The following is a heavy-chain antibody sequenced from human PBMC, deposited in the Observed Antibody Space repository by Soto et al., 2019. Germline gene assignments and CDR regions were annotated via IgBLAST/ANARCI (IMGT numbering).Heavy chain of an antibody. V-gene: IGHV3-49*03. CDR1: GFTFGDYA. CDR2: IRSKAYGGTT. Sequence: GGSLRLSCTASGFTFGDYAMSWFRQAPGKGLEWVGFIRSKAYGGTTEYAASVKGRFTISRDDSKSIAYLQMNSLKTEDTAVYYCTRALGVIANRFDYWGQGTLVTVSS. J-gene: IGHJ4*02. CDR3: TRALGVIANRFDY. D-gene: IGHD3-16*02.